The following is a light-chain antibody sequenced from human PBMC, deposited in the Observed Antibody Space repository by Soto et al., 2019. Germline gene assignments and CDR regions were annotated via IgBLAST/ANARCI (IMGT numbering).Light chain of an antibody. Sequence: QSVLTQPPSASGTPGQRVTMSCSGSSSNIGSNVINWYQQLPGTAPQPLIYSDNQRPSGVPDRFSGSKSGTAASLAISGLHSEDEADYYCAAWDDSLNGWVFGGGTKLTVL. V-gene: IGLV1-44*01. CDR3: AAWDDSLNGWV. CDR1: SSNIGSNV. J-gene: IGLJ3*02. CDR2: SDN.